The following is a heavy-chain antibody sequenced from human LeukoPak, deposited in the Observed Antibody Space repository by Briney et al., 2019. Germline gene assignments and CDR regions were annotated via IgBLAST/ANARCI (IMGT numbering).Heavy chain of an antibody. V-gene: IGHV1-18*01. CDR2: ISAYNGNT. CDR3: ARDNSWSDGGNWFDP. CDR1: GYTFTSYG. D-gene: IGHD6-13*01. J-gene: IGHJ5*02. Sequence: ASVKVSCKASGYTFTSYGISWVRQAPGQGLECMGWISAYNGNTNYAQKLQGRVTMTTDTSTSTAYMELRSLRSDDTAVYYCARDNSWSDGGNWFDPWGQGTLVTVSS.